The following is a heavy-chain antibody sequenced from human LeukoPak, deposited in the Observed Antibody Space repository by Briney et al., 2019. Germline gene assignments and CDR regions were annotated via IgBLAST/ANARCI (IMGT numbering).Heavy chain of an antibody. J-gene: IGHJ4*02. Sequence: PGGSLRLSCVASGFGFSTHDMSWGRQTPGKGLEWVSSISGFDSGTYYTDSVRGRFTVSRDTSKNTLYVQMNNLRAEDTAVYYCVKGFHFDWWGQGTLVTVSS. V-gene: IGHV3-23*01. CDR2: ISGFDSGT. CDR1: GFGFSTHD. CDR3: VKGFHFDW.